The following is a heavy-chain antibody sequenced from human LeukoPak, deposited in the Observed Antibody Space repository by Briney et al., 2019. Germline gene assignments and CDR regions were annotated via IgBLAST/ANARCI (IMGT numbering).Heavy chain of an antibody. CDR2: IIPIFGTA. V-gene: IGHV1-69*05. CDR3: ARDGHRVVALRHYSYYYMDV. J-gene: IGHJ6*03. D-gene: IGHD3-16*01. CDR1: GGTFSSYA. Sequence: SVKVSCKASGGTFSSYAISWVRQAPGQGLEWMGGIIPIFGTANYAQKFQGRVTITTDESTSTAYMELSSLRFEDTGVYYGARDGHRVVALRHYSYYYMDVWGKGTTVTVSS.